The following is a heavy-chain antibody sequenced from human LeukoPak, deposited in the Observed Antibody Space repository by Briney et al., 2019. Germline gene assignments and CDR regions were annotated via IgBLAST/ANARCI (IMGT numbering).Heavy chain of an antibody. Sequence: KPSETLSLTCGVSGYSISSGFYWSWIQQPAGKGLEWIGRIYTSGSTNYNPSLKSRVTMSVDTSKNQFSLKLSSVTAADTAVYYCARAGSGWYSSALFDYWGQGTLVTVSS. V-gene: IGHV4-4*07. CDR2: IYTSGST. CDR1: GYSISSGFY. CDR3: ARAGSGWYSSALFDY. D-gene: IGHD6-19*01. J-gene: IGHJ4*02.